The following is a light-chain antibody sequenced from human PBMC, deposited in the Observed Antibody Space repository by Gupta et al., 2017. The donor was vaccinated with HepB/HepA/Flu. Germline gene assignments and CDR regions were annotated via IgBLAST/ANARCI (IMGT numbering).Light chain of an antibody. V-gene: IGLV3-21*04. Sequence: SYVLTQPPSVSVAPGKTARITCGGNNIGSKSVHWYQQKPGQAPVLVIYYDSDRHSGIPERFSGSNSGNTATLTISRVEAGDEADYYCQVWDSSSDHPGVFGGGTKLTVL. CDR1: NIGSKS. J-gene: IGLJ2*01. CDR2: YDS. CDR3: QVWDSSSDHPGV.